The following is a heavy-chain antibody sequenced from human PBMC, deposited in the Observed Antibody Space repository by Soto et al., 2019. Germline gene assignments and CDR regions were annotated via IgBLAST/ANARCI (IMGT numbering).Heavy chain of an antibody. V-gene: IGHV3-7*01. J-gene: IGHJ4*02. CDR3: ARDDSARSDY. CDR2: IKHDGSER. Sequence: EVQLVESGGGLVQPGGSLRLYWAASGFTFSNYWMSWVRQAPGKGLEWVANIKHDGSERYYVDSLKGRFTISRDNAKNSLYLQMNSLRVEDTAVYYCARDDSARSDYWGQGTLVTVSS. CDR1: GFTFSNYW. D-gene: IGHD2-15*01.